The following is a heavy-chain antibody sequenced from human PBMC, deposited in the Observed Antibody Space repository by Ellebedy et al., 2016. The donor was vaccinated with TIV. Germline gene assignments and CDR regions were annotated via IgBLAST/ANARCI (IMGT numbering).Heavy chain of an antibody. J-gene: IGHJ3*02. V-gene: IGHV3-7*01. D-gene: IGHD4-17*01. Sequence: GESLKISCEVSGFSFRSFWMSWVRQAPGKGLEWVANIYQDRSKTYYVDSVTGRFTISRDNAKNSLYLQMNSLRAEDTAVYYCATDGSYGDYLSPTHAFVMWGQGTLVTVSA. CDR2: IYQDRSKT. CDR3: ATDGSYGDYLSPTHAFVM. CDR1: GFSFRSFW.